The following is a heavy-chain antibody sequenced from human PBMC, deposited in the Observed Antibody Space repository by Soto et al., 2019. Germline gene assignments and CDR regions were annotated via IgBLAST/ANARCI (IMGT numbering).Heavy chain of an antibody. CDR1: GGSFSCYY. D-gene: IGHD6-13*01. CDR3: ARGRVVGIGSSSWYVDY. CDR2: INHSGST. Sequence: SETLSLTCAVYGGSFSCYYWSWIRQPPGKGLEWIGEINHSGSTNYNPSLKSRVTISVDTSKNQFSLKLSSVTAADTAVYYCARGRVVGIGSSSWYVDYWGQGTLVTVSS. J-gene: IGHJ4*02. V-gene: IGHV4-34*01.